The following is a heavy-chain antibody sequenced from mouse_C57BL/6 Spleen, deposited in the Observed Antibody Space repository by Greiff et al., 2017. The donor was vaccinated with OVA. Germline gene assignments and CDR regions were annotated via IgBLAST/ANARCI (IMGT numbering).Heavy chain of an antibody. D-gene: IGHD2-3*01. CDR1: GFTFSDYG. CDR3: ARSIYDGYLFAY. CDR2: ISSGSSTI. Sequence: DVMLVESGGGLVKPGGSLKLSCAASGFTFSDYGMHWVRQAPEKGLEWVAYISSGSSTIYYADTVKGRFTISRDNAKNTLFLQMTSLRSEDTAMYYCARSIYDGYLFAYWGQGTLVTVSA. V-gene: IGHV5-17*01. J-gene: IGHJ3*01.